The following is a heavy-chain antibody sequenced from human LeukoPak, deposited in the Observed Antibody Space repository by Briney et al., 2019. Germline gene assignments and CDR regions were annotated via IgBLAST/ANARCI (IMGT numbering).Heavy chain of an antibody. J-gene: IGHJ4*02. D-gene: IGHD6-13*01. V-gene: IGHV4-34*01. CDR2: INHSGST. CDR1: GGSFSGYY. Sequence: PSETLSLTCAVYGGSFSGYYWSWIRQPPGKGLEWIGEINHSGSTNYNPSLKSRVTISVDTSKNQFSLKLSSVTAADTAVYYCARLISSWYYFDYWGQGTLVTVSS. CDR3: ARLISSWYYFDY.